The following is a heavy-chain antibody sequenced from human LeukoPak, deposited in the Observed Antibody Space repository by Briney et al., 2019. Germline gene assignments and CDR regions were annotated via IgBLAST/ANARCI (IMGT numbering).Heavy chain of an antibody. V-gene: IGHV3-23*01. CDR2: ISGSGGST. D-gene: IGHD2-2*01. CDR3: ARCGGDQLTQYYYYGMDV. Sequence: GGSLRLSCAASGFTFSSYAMSWVRQAPGKGLEWVSAISGSGGSTYYADSVKGRFTISRDNSKNTLYLQMNSLRAEDTAVYYCARCGGDQLTQYYYYGMDVWGQGTTVTVSS. J-gene: IGHJ6*02. CDR1: GFTFSSYA.